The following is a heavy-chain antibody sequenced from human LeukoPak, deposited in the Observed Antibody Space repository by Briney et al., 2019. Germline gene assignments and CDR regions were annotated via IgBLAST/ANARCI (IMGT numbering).Heavy chain of an antibody. Sequence: PSETLSLTCVVSGYSISSGDYWGWIRQPPGKGLEWIGSIYHSGSTYNNPSLKSRVTISVDTSKNQFSLKLSSVTAADTAVYYCARSPYYFDSSGYHGVYYFDYWGQGTLVTVSS. J-gene: IGHJ4*02. CDR1: GYSISSGDY. CDR2: IYHSGST. V-gene: IGHV4-38-2*01. D-gene: IGHD3-22*01. CDR3: ARSPYYFDSSGYHGVYYFDY.